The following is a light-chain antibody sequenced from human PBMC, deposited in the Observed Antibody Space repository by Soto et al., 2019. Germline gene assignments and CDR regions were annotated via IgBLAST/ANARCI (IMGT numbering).Light chain of an antibody. CDR2: DAS. CDR1: QSVSTF. Sequence: ETVLTQSPATLSLSPGERATLSCRASQSVSTFLAWYQQKPGQPPRLLIYDASTRATGIPARFSGRGSGTDFTLTISSLEPEDFAVYYCQQRGNWPPITFGQGTRLEIK. V-gene: IGKV3-11*01. CDR3: QQRGNWPPIT. J-gene: IGKJ5*01.